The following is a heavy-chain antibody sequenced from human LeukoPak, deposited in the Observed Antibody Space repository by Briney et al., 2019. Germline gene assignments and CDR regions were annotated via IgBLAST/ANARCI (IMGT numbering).Heavy chain of an antibody. CDR1: VGSINSGNW. D-gene: IGHD6-13*01. CDR2: IHHNGTR. CDR3: ARHWETSSWYVDY. V-gene: IGHV4/OR15-8*01. J-gene: IGHJ4*02. Sequence: PSGTLSLTCGVSVGSINSGNWWTWVRQSPGKGLEWIGEIHHNGTRNYNPSLKSRVTISVDTSKNQLSLKLSSVTAADTAVYYCARHWETSSWYVDYWGQGTLVTVSS.